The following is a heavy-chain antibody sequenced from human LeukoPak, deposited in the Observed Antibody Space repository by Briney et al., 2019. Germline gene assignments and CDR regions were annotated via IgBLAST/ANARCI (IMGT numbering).Heavy chain of an antibody. CDR3: ARGRSVTYSNDLEFDY. D-gene: IGHD4-11*01. J-gene: IGHJ4*02. V-gene: IGHV1-2*04. CDR1: GYTFTGYY. Sequence: ASVTVSCKASGYTFTGYYMHWVRQAPGQGLEWMGWINPNSGGTNYAQKFQGWVTITRDTSISTAYMELSRLRSDDTDVYYCARGRSVTYSNDLEFDYWGQGTLVTVSS. CDR2: INPNSGGT.